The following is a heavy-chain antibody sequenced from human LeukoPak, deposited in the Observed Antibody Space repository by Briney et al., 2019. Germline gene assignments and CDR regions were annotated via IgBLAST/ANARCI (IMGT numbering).Heavy chain of an antibody. CDR1: GGSISSGGYS. V-gene: IGHV4-30-4*07. CDR3: ARDDEVRSSWYNWFDP. Sequence: PSQTLSLTCAVSGGSISSGGYSWSWIRQPPGKGLEWFGYIYYSGSTYYNPSLKSRVTISVDTSKNQFSLKLSSVTAADTAVYYCARDDEVRSSWYNWFDPWGQGTLVTVSS. CDR2: IYYSGST. D-gene: IGHD6-13*01. J-gene: IGHJ5*02.